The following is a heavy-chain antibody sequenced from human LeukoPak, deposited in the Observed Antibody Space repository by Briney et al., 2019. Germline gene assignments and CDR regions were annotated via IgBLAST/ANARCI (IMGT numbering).Heavy chain of an antibody. J-gene: IGHJ4*02. CDR3: ARCNSSRKNFDY. CDR1: GYTFTGYY. Sequence: GASVKVSCKASGYTFTGYYMHWVRQAPGQGLEWMGWINPNNGGTNYAQKFQGRVTMTRDTSISTAYMELSRLRSDDTAVYYCARCNSSRKNFDYWGQGTLVTVSS. D-gene: IGHD6-13*01. V-gene: IGHV1-2*02. CDR2: INPNNGGT.